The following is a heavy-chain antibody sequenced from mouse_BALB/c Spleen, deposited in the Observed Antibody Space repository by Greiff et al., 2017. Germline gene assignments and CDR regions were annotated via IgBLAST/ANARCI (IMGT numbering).Heavy chain of an antibody. D-gene: IGHD1-1*02. J-gene: IGHJ2*01. CDR3: ARSLWHFDY. CDR1: GYSITSDYA. CDR2: ISYSGST. Sequence: EVHLVESGPGLVKPSQSLSLTCTVTGYSITSDYAWNWIRQFPGNKLEWMGYISYSGSTSYNPSLKSRISITRDTSKNQFFLQLNSVTTEDTATYYCARSLWHFDYWGQGTTLTVSS. V-gene: IGHV3-2*02.